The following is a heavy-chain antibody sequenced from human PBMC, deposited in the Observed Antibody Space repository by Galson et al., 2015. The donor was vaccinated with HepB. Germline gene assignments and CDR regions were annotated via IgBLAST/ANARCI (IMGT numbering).Heavy chain of an antibody. V-gene: IGHV3-11*06. CDR3: ARALGGTGTTGYYFDY. CDR2: ISSSSSYT. CDR1: GFTFSDYY. Sequence: SLRLSCAASGFTFSDYYMSWIRQAPGKGLEWVSYISSSSSYTNYADSVKGRFTISRDNAKNSLYLQMNSLRAEDTAVYYCARALGGTGTTGYYFDYWGQGTLVTVSS. J-gene: IGHJ4*02. D-gene: IGHD1-1*01.